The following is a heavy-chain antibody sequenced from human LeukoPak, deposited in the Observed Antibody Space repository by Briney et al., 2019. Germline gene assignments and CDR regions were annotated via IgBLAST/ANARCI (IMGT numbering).Heavy chain of an antibody. CDR3: AKVTLSSSWDDSLDY. D-gene: IGHD6-13*01. CDR1: GFTFSSYA. J-gene: IGHJ4*02. Sequence: GGSLRLSCAASGFTFSSYAVSWVRQAPGKGLEWVSAISGSGGSTYYADSVKGRFTISRDNSKNTLYLQMNSLRAEDTAVYYCAKVTLSSSWDDSLDYWGQGTLVTVSS. V-gene: IGHV3-23*01. CDR2: ISGSGGST.